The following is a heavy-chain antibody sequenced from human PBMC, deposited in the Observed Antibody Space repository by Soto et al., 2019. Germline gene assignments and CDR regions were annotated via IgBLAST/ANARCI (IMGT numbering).Heavy chain of an antibody. D-gene: IGHD1-1*01. Sequence: GWSLRLSCAASGFTLSRYWVHWVRQVPGKGLVWVSRINPDGSTTNYADSVKGRFTVSRDNAKNTVYLHMNSLRAEDTAVYYCTRDTTGPDDHWGQGKLVTVSS. CDR3: TRDTTGPDDH. CDR1: GFTLSRYW. J-gene: IGHJ4*02. V-gene: IGHV3-74*01. CDR2: INPDGSTT.